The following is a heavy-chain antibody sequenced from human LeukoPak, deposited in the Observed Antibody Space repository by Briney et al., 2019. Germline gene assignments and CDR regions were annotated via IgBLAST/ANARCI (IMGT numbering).Heavy chain of an antibody. CDR1: GGSISSYY. CDR3: ARGTVQMGMGERYFDN. CDR2: IYYSGST. Sequence: SETLSLACTVSGGSISSYYWSWIRQPPGKGLEWIGYIYYSGSTNYNPSLKSRITISVDTSRNQFSLSLSSVTAADTAVYYCARGTVQMGMGERYFDNWGQGTLVTVSP. J-gene: IGHJ4*02. V-gene: IGHV4-59*01. D-gene: IGHD1-1*01.